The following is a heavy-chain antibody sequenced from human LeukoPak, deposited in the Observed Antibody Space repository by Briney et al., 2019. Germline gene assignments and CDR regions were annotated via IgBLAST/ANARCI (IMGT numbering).Heavy chain of an antibody. V-gene: IGHV1-2*06. CDR3: AIPGYCSGGGCYSYR. CDR2: VNPNSGGT. D-gene: IGHD2-15*01. CDR1: GYTFTGYY. J-gene: IGHJ4*02. Sequence: ASVKVSCKASGYTFTGYYIHWVRQAPGQGLEWMGRVNPNSGGTVYAQNFQGRVIMTRDTSISTAYMDLGRLTSDDTAVYYCAIPGYCSGGGCYSYRWGQGTLVTVSS.